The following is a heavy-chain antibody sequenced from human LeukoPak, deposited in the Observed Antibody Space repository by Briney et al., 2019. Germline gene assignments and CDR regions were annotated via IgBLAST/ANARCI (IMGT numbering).Heavy chain of an antibody. D-gene: IGHD4-23*01. V-gene: IGHV1-46*01. Sequence: ASVKVSCKASGYTFTSYYMHWVRQAPGQGLEWMGIINPSGGSTSYAQKFQGRVTMTRDTSTSTVYMELSSLRSEDTAVYYCARERFYGGKVRKYDHGPTNYYGMDVWGQGTTVTVSS. CDR3: ARERFYGGKVRKYDHGPTNYYGMDV. CDR1: GYTFTSYY. CDR2: INPSGGST. J-gene: IGHJ6*02.